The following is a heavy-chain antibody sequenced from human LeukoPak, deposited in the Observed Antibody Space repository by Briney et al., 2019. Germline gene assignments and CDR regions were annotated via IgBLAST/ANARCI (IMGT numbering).Heavy chain of an antibody. D-gene: IGHD2-8*02. J-gene: IGHJ6*02. CDR2: VGPDGSTT. CDR1: GFTLSNYW. V-gene: IGHV3-74*01. CDR3: TRVQAGRSGLMDV. Sequence: GGSLRLSCAASGFTLSNYWMHWVRQAPGGGLVWVSRVGPDGSTTNYADSVTGRFTTSRDNAKNTLYLQMNSLRAEDTALYYCTRVQAGRSGLMDVWGRGTTVTVSS.